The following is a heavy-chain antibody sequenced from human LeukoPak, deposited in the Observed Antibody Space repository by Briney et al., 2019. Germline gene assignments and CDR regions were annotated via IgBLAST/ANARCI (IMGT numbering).Heavy chain of an antibody. CDR2: IYSSGST. J-gene: IGHJ3*02. CDR1: GGSMNNYY. Sequence: PSETLSLTCTVSGGSMNNYYWNWIRQPAGKGLEWIGHIYSSGSTNYNPSLKSRVTMSVDTSKNQFSLKLSSVTAADTAVYYCAREEYNWNDGAPDAFDIWGQGTMVTVSS. CDR3: AREEYNWNDGAPDAFDI. D-gene: IGHD1-1*01. V-gene: IGHV4-4*07.